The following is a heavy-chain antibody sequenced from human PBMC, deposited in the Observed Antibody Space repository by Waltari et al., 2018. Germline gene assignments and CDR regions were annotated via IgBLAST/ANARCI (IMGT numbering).Heavy chain of an antibody. J-gene: IGHJ4*02. D-gene: IGHD3-10*01. CDR1: GYTFTGYY. CDR2: SNPNGGGT. V-gene: IGHV1-2*04. CDR3: ARGPNYYGSGSYFDY. Sequence: QVQLVQSGAEVKKPGASVKVSCKASGYTFTGYYMHWVRQAPGQGLEWMGWSNPNGGGTNDAQKFQGWVTMTRDTSISTAYMELSRLRSDDTAVYYCARGPNYYGSGSYFDYWGQGTLVTVSS.